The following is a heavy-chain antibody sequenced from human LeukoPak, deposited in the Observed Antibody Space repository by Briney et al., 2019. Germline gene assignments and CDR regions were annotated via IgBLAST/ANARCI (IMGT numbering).Heavy chain of an antibody. J-gene: IGHJ5*02. Sequence: ASVKVSCKASGFTFTSSAVQWVRQARGQRLEWIGWIVVGSGNTNYAQKFQERVTITRDMSTSTAYVELSSLRSEDTAVYYCAADQFGYYYGSGNYPWGQGTLVTVSS. CDR3: AADQFGYYYGSGNYP. V-gene: IGHV1-58*01. CDR2: IVVGSGNT. D-gene: IGHD3-10*01. CDR1: GFTFTSSA.